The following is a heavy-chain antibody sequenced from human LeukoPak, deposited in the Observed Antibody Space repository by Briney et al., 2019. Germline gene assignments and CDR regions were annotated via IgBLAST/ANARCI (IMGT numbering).Heavy chain of an antibody. D-gene: IGHD4-11*01. CDR1: GGSISSYY. CDR3: ARVSTTVIHYFDY. Sequence: SETLYLTCTVSGGSISSYYWSWIRQPPGKGLEWIGYIYHSGSTYYNPSLKSRVTISVDRSKNQFSLKLSSVTAADTAVYYCARVSTTVIHYFDYWGQGTLVTVSS. J-gene: IGHJ4*02. CDR2: IYHSGST. V-gene: IGHV4-59*12.